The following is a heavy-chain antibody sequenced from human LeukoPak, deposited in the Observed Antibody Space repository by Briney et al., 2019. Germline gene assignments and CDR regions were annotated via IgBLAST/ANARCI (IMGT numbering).Heavy chain of an antibody. V-gene: IGHV4-59*01. CDR1: GGSISSYY. D-gene: IGHD4-17*01. Sequence: PSETLSLTCTVSGGSISSYYWSWIRQPPGKGLEWIGYIYYSGSTNYNPSLKSRVTISVDTSKNQFSLKLSSVTAADTAVYYCARGARAKTTVYYYYYMHVWGKGTTVTVSS. J-gene: IGHJ6*03. CDR2: IYYSGST. CDR3: ARGARAKTTVYYYYYMHV.